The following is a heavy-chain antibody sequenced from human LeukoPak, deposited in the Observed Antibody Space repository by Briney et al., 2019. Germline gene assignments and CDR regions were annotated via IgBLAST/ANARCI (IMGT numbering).Heavy chain of an antibody. CDR1: GYSFTDYY. D-gene: IGHD2-15*01. J-gene: IGHJ5*02. CDR3: VRESRVGNWFDP. Sequence: ASVKVSCKASGYSFTDYYVHWLRQAPGQELEWMGWINPDNGGTNYAQKFQGRVTMSRDTSISTVYMDLNRLTSDDTAVFYCVRESRVGNWFDPWGQGTQVTVSS. CDR2: INPDNGGT. V-gene: IGHV1-2*02.